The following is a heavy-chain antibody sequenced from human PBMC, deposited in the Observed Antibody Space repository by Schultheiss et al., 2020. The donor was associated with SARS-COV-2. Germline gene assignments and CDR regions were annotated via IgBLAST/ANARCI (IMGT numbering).Heavy chain of an antibody. Sequence: GGSLRLSCAASGFTFDDYAMHWVRQAPGKGLEWVAVISYDGSNKYYADSVKGRFTISRDNSKNTLYLQMNSLRAEDTAVYYCARGEYGGYVAVDYWGQGTLVTVSS. J-gene: IGHJ4*02. CDR2: ISYDGSNK. CDR3: ARGEYGGYVAVDY. D-gene: IGHD5-12*01. CDR1: GFTFDDYA. V-gene: IGHV3-30-3*01.